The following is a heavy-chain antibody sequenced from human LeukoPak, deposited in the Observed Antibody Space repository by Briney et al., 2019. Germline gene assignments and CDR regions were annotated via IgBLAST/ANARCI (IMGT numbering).Heavy chain of an antibody. CDR2: IRYDGSNK. D-gene: IGHD5-18*01. CDR1: GFTFSSYG. Sequence: GGSLRLSCAASGFTFSSYGMHWVRQAPGKGLEWVAFIRYDGSNKYNADSVKGRFTISRDNSKNTLYPQMNSLRAEDTALYYCAKGSIGYSHGYTDYWGQGTLVTVSS. V-gene: IGHV3-30*02. CDR3: AKGSIGYSHGYTDY. J-gene: IGHJ4*02.